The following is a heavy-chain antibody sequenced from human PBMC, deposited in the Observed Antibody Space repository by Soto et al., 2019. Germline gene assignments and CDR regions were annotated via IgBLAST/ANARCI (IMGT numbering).Heavy chain of an antibody. CDR2: ISFDGSHK. V-gene: IGHV3-30*18. CDR3: AKDYLGSSHSCDY. Sequence: TGGSLRLSCVASGFTFSSYGMHWVRQAPGKGLEWVAVISFDGSHKYYRDSVKGRFTISRDNSKNMLYLQMNSLRPEDTAVYYCAKDYLGSSHSCDYWGQGTLVTVSS. D-gene: IGHD6-6*01. J-gene: IGHJ4*02. CDR1: GFTFSSYG.